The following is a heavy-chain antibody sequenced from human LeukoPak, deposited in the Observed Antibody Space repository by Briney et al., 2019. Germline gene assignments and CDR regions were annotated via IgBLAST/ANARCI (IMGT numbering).Heavy chain of an antibody. CDR1: GYRFAIYW. J-gene: IGHJ3*01. Sequence: GKSLKIPWKSSGYRFAIYWIGWVRQMPGKGLEWMGIIYPGDSDTQYSPSFQGQVPISVDKSINTAYLQWSSLKASDTATYYCASPLLVRNSSAFDVWGQGTVVTVSS. D-gene: IGHD6-6*01. V-gene: IGHV5-51*01. CDR3: ASPLLVRNSSAFDV. CDR2: IYPGDSDT.